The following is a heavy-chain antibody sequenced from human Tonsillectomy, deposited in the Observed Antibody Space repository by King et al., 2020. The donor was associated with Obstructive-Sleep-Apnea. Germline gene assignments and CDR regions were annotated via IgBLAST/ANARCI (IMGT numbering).Heavy chain of an antibody. Sequence: VQLVESGGGLVKPGGSLRLSCAASGFTFSSYSMNWVRQAPGKGLEWVSSISSSSSYIYYADSVKGRFTISRDNANNPLYLQMNSLRAEDTAVYYCARDTSGYSGEGYYFDYWGQGTLVTVSS. CDR1: GFTFSSYS. J-gene: IGHJ4*02. D-gene: IGHD5-12*01. CDR2: ISSSSSYI. CDR3: ARDTSGYSGEGYYFDY. V-gene: IGHV3-21*01.